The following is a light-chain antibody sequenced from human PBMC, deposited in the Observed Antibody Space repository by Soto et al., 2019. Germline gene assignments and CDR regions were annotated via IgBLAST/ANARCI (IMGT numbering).Light chain of an antibody. J-gene: IGKJ1*01. V-gene: IGKV1-5*01. CDR3: QQFSSYSRT. Sequence: DIQMTQSPSTLSAYVGDRVTITCRASQSVNSWLAWYQQKPGRAPKLLIYSVSNLDSGVPSRFSGSGSGTEFNLHIRSLQPDDFATYYCQQFSSYSRTFGQGTKVEMK. CDR2: SVS. CDR1: QSVNSW.